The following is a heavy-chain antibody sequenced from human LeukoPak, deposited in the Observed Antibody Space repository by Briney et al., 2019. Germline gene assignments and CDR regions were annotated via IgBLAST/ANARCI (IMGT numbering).Heavy chain of an antibody. V-gene: IGHV3-30*04. CDR1: GFTFSSYA. Sequence: PGGSLRLSCAASGFTFSSYAMHWVRQAPGKGLEWVAVISYDGSNKYYADSVKGRFTISRDNSKNTPYLQMNSLRAEDTAVYYCAKDSLTPHYYDSSGYYGDAFDIWGQGTMVTVSS. CDR3: AKDSLTPHYYDSSGYYGDAFDI. CDR2: ISYDGSNK. J-gene: IGHJ3*02. D-gene: IGHD3-22*01.